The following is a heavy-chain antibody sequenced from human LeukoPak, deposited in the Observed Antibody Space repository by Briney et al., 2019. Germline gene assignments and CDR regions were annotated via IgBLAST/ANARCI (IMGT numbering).Heavy chain of an antibody. CDR3: AKDLNGWNDVGGWSDP. J-gene: IGHJ5*02. Sequence: QPGGSLRLSCAASGFTFSSYAMTWLRQAPGQGLEWVSTITGSGGGTYYADSVKGRFTISRDNSKNTLYLQMSRLRAEDTAVYYCAKDLNGWNDVGGWSDPWGQGTLVTVSS. CDR1: GFTFSSYA. V-gene: IGHV3-23*01. D-gene: IGHD1-1*01. CDR2: ITGSGGGT.